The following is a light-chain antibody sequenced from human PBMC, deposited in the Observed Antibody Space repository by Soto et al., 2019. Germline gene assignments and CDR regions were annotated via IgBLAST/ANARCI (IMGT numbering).Light chain of an antibody. V-gene: IGKV3-20*01. Sequence: EIVLTQSACTLSLSPGERATLSCRASQSVSNNYLAWYQQKPGQAPRLLIYGASNRATGIPDRFSGSGSGTDFTLTISRLEPEDFAVYYCQQYGDSRWTFGQGTKVDI. CDR1: QSVSNNY. J-gene: IGKJ1*01. CDR3: QQYGDSRWT. CDR2: GAS.